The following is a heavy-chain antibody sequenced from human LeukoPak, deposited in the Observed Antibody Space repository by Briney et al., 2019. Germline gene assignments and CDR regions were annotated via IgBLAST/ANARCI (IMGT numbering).Heavy chain of an antibody. CDR1: GGSISSGGYS. D-gene: IGHD2-21*02. Sequence: SQTLSLTCAVSGGSISSGGYSWSWIRQPPGKGLEWIGYIYPSGSTYYNPSLKSRVTISVDRSKNQFSLKLSSVTAADTAVYYCARGVVTAIEDYFDYWGQGTLVTISS. J-gene: IGHJ4*02. CDR3: ARGVVTAIEDYFDY. CDR2: IYPSGST. V-gene: IGHV4-30-2*01.